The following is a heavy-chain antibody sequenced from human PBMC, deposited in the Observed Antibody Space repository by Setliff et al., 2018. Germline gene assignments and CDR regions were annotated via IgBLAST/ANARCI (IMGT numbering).Heavy chain of an antibody. CDR2: IFPADSET. J-gene: IGHJ1*01. CDR3: ARLPSTGSAFFQH. D-gene: IGHD1-1*01. Sequence: GESLKISCKGSGYSFPDYWIAWVRQVPGGGLEWMGLIFPADSETRYSPSFQGQFTMSVDTSINTAYLQWNSLKASDTALYFCARLPSTGSAFFQHWGQGTLVTVSS. V-gene: IGHV5-51*01. CDR1: GYSFPDYW.